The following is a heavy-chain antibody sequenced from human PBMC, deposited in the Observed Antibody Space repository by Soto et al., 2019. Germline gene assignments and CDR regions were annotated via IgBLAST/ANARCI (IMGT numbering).Heavy chain of an antibody. Sequence: QVQLVQSGAEVKKPGSSVKVSCKASGGTFSSYTISWVRQALGQGLEWMGRIIPILGIANYAQKFQGRVTITADKSTSTAYMELSSLRSEDTAVYYCAREEYYYGSGAVFDYWGQGTLVTVSS. CDR3: AREEYYYGSGAVFDY. V-gene: IGHV1-69*08. J-gene: IGHJ4*02. D-gene: IGHD3-10*01. CDR2: IIPILGIA. CDR1: GGTFSSYT.